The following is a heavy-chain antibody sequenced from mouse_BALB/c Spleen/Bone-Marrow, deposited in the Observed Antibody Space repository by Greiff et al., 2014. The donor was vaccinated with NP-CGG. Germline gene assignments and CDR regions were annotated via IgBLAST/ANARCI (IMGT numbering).Heavy chain of an antibody. CDR2: INPYNDGT. D-gene: IGHD2-3*01. Sequence: VQLKHSGPELGKPGASAKRSCKASGYTFSSYVIHWVKQKPGQGLEWIGYINPYNDGTKYNEKFKGKATLTSDKSSSTAYIDLSSLTSDDSAVYYCAREADGYYVGAMDYWGQGTSVTVSS. CDR1: GYTFSSYV. V-gene: IGHV1-14*01. J-gene: IGHJ4*01. CDR3: AREADGYYVGAMDY.